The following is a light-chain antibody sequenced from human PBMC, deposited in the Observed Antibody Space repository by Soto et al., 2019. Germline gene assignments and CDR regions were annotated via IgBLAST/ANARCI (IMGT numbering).Light chain of an antibody. CDR1: SSDVGGYNY. CDR2: DVT. J-gene: IGLJ3*02. V-gene: IGLV2-11*01. CDR3: CSFSGTHHWV. Sequence: QSVLTQPRSVSGSPGQSVTISCTGTSSDVGGYNYVSWYQQLPGKAPKLMIYDVTKRPSGVPDRFSGSKSGNTASLTISGLQAEDEADYHCCSFSGTHHWVFGGGTKVTVL.